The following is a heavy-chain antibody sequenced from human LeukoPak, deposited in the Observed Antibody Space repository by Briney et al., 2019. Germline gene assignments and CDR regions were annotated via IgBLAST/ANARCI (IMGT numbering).Heavy chain of an antibody. CDR1: GFTFSSYA. CDR3: ARDRGYSCGY. CDR2: ISGSGDST. J-gene: IGHJ4*02. V-gene: IGHV3-23*01. Sequence: GGSLRLSCAASGFTFSSYAMNWVRHAPGKGLEWVSTISGSGDSTYYADSVKGRFTISRDNSKNTLYLQMNSLRAEDTAVYYCARDRGYSCGYWGQGTLVTVSS. D-gene: IGHD5-18*01.